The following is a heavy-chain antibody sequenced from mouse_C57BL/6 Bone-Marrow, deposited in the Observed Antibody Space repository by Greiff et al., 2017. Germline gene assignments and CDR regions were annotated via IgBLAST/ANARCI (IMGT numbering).Heavy chain of an antibody. CDR1: GCSFTSGYY. CDR2: ISYDGSN. CDR3: ARESTTAWYFDV. J-gene: IGHJ1*03. V-gene: IGHV3-6*01. D-gene: IGHD1-2*01. Sequence: EVKLQESGPGLVKPSQSLSLTCSVSGCSFTSGYYWYWIRQFPGNKLEWLGFISYDGSNNYNPSLKKRITITRDTSNNPVFMKLNTVTTEDTATYYCARESTTAWYFDVWGTGTTVTVSS.